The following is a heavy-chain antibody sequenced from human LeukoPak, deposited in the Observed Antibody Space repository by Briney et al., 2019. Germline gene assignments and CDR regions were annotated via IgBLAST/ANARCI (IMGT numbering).Heavy chain of an antibody. V-gene: IGHV3-66*04. Sequence: GGALRLSCAASGLTLSGNHMGGGGQAPGKGVEGGSLIYGGGKTDYADSVKDRFTISRDNSKNTLFLQMNTLRVEDTAMYYCAGRLSYPSDSSSFYYPFDYWGQGTLVTVSS. D-gene: IGHD3-22*01. CDR3: AGRLSYPSDSSSFYYPFDY. CDR1: GLTLSGNH. CDR2: IYGGGKT. J-gene: IGHJ4*02.